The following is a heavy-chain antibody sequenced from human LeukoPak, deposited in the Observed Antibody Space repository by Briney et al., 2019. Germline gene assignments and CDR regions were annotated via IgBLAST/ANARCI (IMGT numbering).Heavy chain of an antibody. D-gene: IGHD6-25*01. J-gene: IGHJ4*02. V-gene: IGHV4-4*07. CDR3: ARDSAGDRSFEC. Sequence: SETLSLTCTVSGGSISGYYWSWIRQPAGKGLEWIGRIFTSGSTNYNPSLKSRVNVSVDTSKNQFSLKLSSMTAADTAVYYCARDSAGDRSFECWGQGTLVTVSS. CDR1: GGSISGYY. CDR2: IFTSGST.